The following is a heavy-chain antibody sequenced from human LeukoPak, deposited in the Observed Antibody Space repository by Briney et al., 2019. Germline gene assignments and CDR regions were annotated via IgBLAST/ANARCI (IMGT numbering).Heavy chain of an antibody. D-gene: IGHD3-22*01. CDR3: VKAILFGSVSYYAD. CDR2: VSSDGGST. J-gene: IGHJ4*02. V-gene: IGHV3-64D*09. CDR1: GFTFSNFP. Sequence: GGSLRLSCSASGFTFSNFPMHWARQVPGKGLEYVSAVSSDGGSTYYADSVRGRFTISRDNSKNTLSLQMDSLRSEDTAVYYCVKAILFGSVSYYADWGQGTPVTVSS.